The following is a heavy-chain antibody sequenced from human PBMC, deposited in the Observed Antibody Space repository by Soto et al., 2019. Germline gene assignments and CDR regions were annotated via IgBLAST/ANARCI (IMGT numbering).Heavy chain of an antibody. CDR1: GFTFGDYA. J-gene: IGHJ6*02. CDR3: AKDRSSGSPYYGMDF. V-gene: IGHV3-9*01. D-gene: IGHD3-10*01. CDR2: FKWYSGDV. Sequence: GGSLRLSCAASGFTFGDYAMHWVRQVPGNGLEWVSGFKWYSGDVGYADSVKGRFTISRDNAKNSLYLQMNSLRPEDTAVYYCAKDRSSGSPYYGMDFWGQGTMVTVSS.